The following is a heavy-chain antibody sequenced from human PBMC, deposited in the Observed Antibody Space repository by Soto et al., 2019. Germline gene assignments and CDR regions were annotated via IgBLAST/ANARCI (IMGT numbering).Heavy chain of an antibody. CDR3: GNAIAGPPFQYFEY. D-gene: IGHD2-21*01. V-gene: IGHV3-23*01. J-gene: IGHJ4*02. Sequence: RTLSCTASGFTVGSYGMSWVRQAPGKGLEWVSFIENTCYPHYADAVKGRFSISRDSVKNILYLQMNSLSAEDTAVYYCGNAIAGPPFQYFEYWGQAALVTVPS. CDR1: GFTVGSYG. CDR2: IENTCYP.